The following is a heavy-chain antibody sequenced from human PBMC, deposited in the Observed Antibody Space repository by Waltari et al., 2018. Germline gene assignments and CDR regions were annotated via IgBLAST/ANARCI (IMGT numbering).Heavy chain of an antibody. CDR1: GGSISSGSYY. D-gene: IGHD3-10*01. V-gene: IGHV4-61*02. CDR2: IYTSGST. CDR3: ARGEAYYYGSGRAFDI. J-gene: IGHJ3*02. Sequence: QVQLQESGPGLVKPSQTLSLTCTVSGGSISSGSYYWSWIRQPAGKGLEWIGRIYTSGSTNYNPSLKSRVTISVDTSKNQFSLKLSSVTAADTAVYYCARGEAYYYGSGRAFDIWGQGTMVTVSS.